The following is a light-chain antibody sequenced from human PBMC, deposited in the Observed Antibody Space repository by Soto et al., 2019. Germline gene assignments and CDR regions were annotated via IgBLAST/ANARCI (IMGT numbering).Light chain of an antibody. CDR3: VSFTTSSSYV. J-gene: IGLJ1*01. CDR2: DIT. V-gene: IGLV2-14*01. Sequence: SALTQPASVSGSPGQSITLSCTGTSSDVGDYLYVSWYQQHPGKAPKLMIYDITNRRSGVSNRFSGSKSGNTASLTISGLQAEDEADYYCVSFTTSSSYVFGNGTKLTVL. CDR1: SSDVGDYLY.